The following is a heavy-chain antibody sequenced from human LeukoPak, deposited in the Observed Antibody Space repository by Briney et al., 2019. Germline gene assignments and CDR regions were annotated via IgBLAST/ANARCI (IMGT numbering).Heavy chain of an antibody. CDR1: GFTFTSFW. J-gene: IGHJ4*02. D-gene: IGHD2-2*01. CDR3: ARGISTTPGGGFDY. CDR2: IKEDGSEK. V-gene: IGHV3-7*01. Sequence: PGGSLRLSCAASGFTFTSFWMSWVRQAPGKGLEWVANIKEDGSEKYYVDSVMGRFTISRDNAKNSQYLEMNSLRAEDTAVYYCARGISTTPGGGFDYWGQGTLVTVSS.